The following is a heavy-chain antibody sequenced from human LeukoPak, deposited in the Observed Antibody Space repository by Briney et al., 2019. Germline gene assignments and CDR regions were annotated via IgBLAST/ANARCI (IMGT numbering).Heavy chain of an antibody. Sequence: SVKVSCKASGGTFISYAISWVRQAPGQGLEWMGGIIPSFGTANYAQKFQGRVTITADESTSTAYMELSSLRSEDTAVYYCARARDIVVVVAAPYDYWGQGTLVTVSS. CDR2: IIPSFGTA. J-gene: IGHJ4*02. D-gene: IGHD2-15*01. CDR1: GGTFISYA. CDR3: ARARDIVVVVAAPYDY. V-gene: IGHV1-69*01.